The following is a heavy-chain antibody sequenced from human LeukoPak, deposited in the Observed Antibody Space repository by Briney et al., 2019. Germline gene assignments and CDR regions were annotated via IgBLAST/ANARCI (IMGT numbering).Heavy chain of an antibody. D-gene: IGHD3-16*02. CDR3: AKDAIGQYRPYYFDC. Sequence: GGSLRLSCAASGFTFSSFAMSWVRQAPGKGLEWVSSISGSGESTYYADYVKGRFTVSRDNSKNTLNLQLDSLRAEDTAVYYCAKDAIGQYRPYYFDCWGQGTLVTVSS. CDR1: GFTFSSFA. CDR2: ISGSGEST. J-gene: IGHJ4*02. V-gene: IGHV3-23*01.